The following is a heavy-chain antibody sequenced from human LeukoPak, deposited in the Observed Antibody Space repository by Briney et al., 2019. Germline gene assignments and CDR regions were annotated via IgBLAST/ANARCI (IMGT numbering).Heavy chain of an antibody. V-gene: IGHV3-9*01. CDR3: AKDFGELLPLYYFDY. J-gene: IGHJ4*02. CDR1: GFTFDDYA. D-gene: IGHD1-26*01. Sequence: PGRSLRLSCAASGFTFDDYAMHQVRQAPGKGLEWVSGISWNSGSIGYADSVKGRFTISRDNAKNSLYLQMNSLRAEDTALYYCAKDFGELLPLYYFDYWGQGTLVTVSS. CDR2: ISWNSGSI.